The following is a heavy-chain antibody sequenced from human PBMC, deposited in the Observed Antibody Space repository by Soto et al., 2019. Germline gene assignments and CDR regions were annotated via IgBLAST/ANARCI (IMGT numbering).Heavy chain of an antibody. CDR3: SYDQPVTPLDY. V-gene: IGHV3-30*03. D-gene: IGHD2-15*01. CDR2: ISYDGNNK. Sequence: QVQLVESGGGVVQPGRSLRLSCAASGFTFSTCGLHWVRQAPGKGLEWVAGISYDGNNKYYAGSVKGRFTISRDNSKNTLYQQMNSIRAEETAVYYVSYDQPVTPLDYWGQGTLVPVSS. J-gene: IGHJ4*02. CDR1: GFTFSTCG.